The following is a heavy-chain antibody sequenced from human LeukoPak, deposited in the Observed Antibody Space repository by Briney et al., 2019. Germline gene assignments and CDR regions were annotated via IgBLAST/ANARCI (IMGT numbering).Heavy chain of an antibody. CDR2: IYYSGST. Sequence: PSETLSLTCTVSGGSVSSYYWSWIRQPPGKGLEWIGYIYYSGSTNYNPSLKSRVTISVDTSKNQFSLKLSSVTAADTAVYYCARARSIKYYDILTGYYKAPDYYYYYYMDVWGKGTTVTISS. CDR3: ARARSIKYYDILTGYYKAPDYYYYYYMDV. D-gene: IGHD3-9*01. J-gene: IGHJ6*03. V-gene: IGHV4-59*02. CDR1: GGSVSSYY.